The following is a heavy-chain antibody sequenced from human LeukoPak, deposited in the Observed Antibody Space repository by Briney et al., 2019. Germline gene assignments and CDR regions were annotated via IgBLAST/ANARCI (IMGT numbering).Heavy chain of an antibody. J-gene: IGHJ5*02. V-gene: IGHV3-73*01. CDR1: GFTFSGSP. CDR3: AKEPASSGWFDP. CDR2: IRSKADNYAT. D-gene: IGHD6-19*01. Sequence: PGGSLILSCAASGFTFSGSPILWVRQASGKGLEWVGRIRSKADNYATAYAASVQGRCTISRDDSKSTAYLQMNSLRAEDTAVYYCAKEPASSGWFDPWGQGTLVAVSS.